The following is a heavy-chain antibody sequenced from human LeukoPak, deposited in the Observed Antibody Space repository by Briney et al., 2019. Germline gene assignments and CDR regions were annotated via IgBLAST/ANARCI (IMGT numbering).Heavy chain of an antibody. CDR1: GFTFSSSW. CDR3: IRDFRSADL. V-gene: IGHV3-74*01. Sequence: GGSLRLSCAASGFTFSSSWMHWVRHAPGKGLVWVSRISSDGSSTNYADSVKGRFTISRDNAKNTLYLQMNTLRDEDTATYYCIRDFRSADLWGQGTLVTVTS. CDR2: ISSDGSST. J-gene: IGHJ5*02.